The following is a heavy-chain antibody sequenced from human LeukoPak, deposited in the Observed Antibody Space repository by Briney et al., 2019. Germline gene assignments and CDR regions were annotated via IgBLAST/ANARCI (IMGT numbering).Heavy chain of an antibody. CDR1: GFTFSDHY. D-gene: IGHD4-23*01. V-gene: IGHV3-11*01. J-gene: IGHJ4*02. CDR3: ARRNDFGGKLDY. Sequence: PGGSLRLSCAASGFTFSDHYMSWIRQAPGKGLEWLLYIGSSGKSIYYADSVKGRFTVSRDNAKNSLYLQMNSLSVDDTAVYFSARRNDFGGKLDYWGQGTLVTVSS. CDR2: IGSSGKSI.